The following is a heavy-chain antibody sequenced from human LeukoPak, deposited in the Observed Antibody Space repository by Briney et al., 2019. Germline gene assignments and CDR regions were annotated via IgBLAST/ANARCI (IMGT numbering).Heavy chain of an antibody. CDR2: IYYSGST. CDR3: ARVGFSVYYGSGSYYFDY. J-gene: IGHJ4*02. CDR1: GGSISSGGYY. D-gene: IGHD3-10*01. Sequence: PSETLSLTCTVSGGSISSGGYYWSWIRQHPGKGLEWIGYIYYSGSTYYNPSLKSRVTISVDTSKNQFSLKLSSVTAADTAVYYCARVGFSVYYGSGSYYFDYWGQGTLVTVSS. V-gene: IGHV4-31*03.